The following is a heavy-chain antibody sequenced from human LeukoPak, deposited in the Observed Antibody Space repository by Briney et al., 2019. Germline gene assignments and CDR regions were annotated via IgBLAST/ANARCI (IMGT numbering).Heavy chain of an antibody. CDR3: ARKYSSGWYGSTSTYFDY. V-gene: IGHV1-18*01. D-gene: IGHD6-19*01. CDR2: ISAYNGNT. J-gene: IGHJ4*02. Sequence: GASVKVSCKASGYTFTSYGISWVRQAPGQGLEWMGWISAYNGNTNYAQKLQGRVTMTTDTSTSTAYMELRSLRSDDTAVYYCARKYSSGWYGSTSTYFDYWGQGTLVTVSS. CDR1: GYTFTSYG.